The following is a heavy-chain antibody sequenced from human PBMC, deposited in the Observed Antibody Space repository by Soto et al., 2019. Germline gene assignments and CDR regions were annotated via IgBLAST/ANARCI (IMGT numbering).Heavy chain of an antibody. CDR2: ISGSGGST. V-gene: IGHV3-23*01. D-gene: IGHD3-16*02. J-gene: IGHJ4*02. Sequence: GGSLRLSCAASGFTFSSYAMSWVRQAPGKGLEWVSAISGSGGSTYYADSVKGRFTISRDNSKNTLYLQMNSLRAEDTAVYYCAKGLPITFGGVIAMGGFDYWGQGTLVTVSS. CDR1: GFTFSSYA. CDR3: AKGLPITFGGVIAMGGFDY.